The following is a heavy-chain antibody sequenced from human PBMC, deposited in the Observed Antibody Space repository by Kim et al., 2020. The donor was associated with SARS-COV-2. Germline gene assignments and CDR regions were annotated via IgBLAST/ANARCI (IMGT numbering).Heavy chain of an antibody. Sequence: GGSLRLSCAASGFTFSSYAMSWVRQAPGKGLEWVSAISGSGGSTYYADSVKGRFTISRDNSKNTLYLQMNSLRAEDTAVSYCAKDRPVQYCSSTSCAGYWGQGTLVTVSS. V-gene: IGHV3-23*01. J-gene: IGHJ4*02. CDR1: GFTFSSYA. D-gene: IGHD2-2*01. CDR3: AKDRPVQYCSSTSCAGY. CDR2: ISGSGGST.